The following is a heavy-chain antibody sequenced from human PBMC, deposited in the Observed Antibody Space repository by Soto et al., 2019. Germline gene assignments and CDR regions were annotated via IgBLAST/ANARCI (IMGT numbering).Heavy chain of an antibody. Sequence: SETLSLTCAVSGGSISSSNWWSWVRQPPGKGLEWIGEIYHSGSTNYNPSLKSRVTISVDKSKNQFSLKLSSVTAADTAVYYCARIKGYCTNGVCYKQGAHGVHLDPWGQGTLVTVSS. J-gene: IGHJ5*02. CDR3: ARIKGYCTNGVCYKQGAHGVHLDP. CDR1: GGSISSSNW. V-gene: IGHV4-4*02. D-gene: IGHD2-8*01. CDR2: IYHSGST.